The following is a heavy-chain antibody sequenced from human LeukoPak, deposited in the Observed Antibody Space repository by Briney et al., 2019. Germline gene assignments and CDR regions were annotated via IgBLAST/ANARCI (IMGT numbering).Heavy chain of an antibody. CDR3: ARRGYSYGWDY. J-gene: IGHJ4*02. D-gene: IGHD5-18*01. V-gene: IGHV3-7*01. CDR2: IIQDGSEK. Sequence: GGSLRLSCAASGFTFSNNWMTWVRQAPGKGLEWVANIIQDGSEKYYVDSVKGRFTISRDNAKNSLYLQMNSLRAEDTAVYYCARRGYSYGWDYWGQGTLVTVSS. CDR1: GFTFSNNW.